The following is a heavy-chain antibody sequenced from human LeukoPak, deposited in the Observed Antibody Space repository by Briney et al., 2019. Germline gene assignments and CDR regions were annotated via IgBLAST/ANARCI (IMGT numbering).Heavy chain of an antibody. D-gene: IGHD5-24*01. CDR1: GGSISSYY. CDR2: IYYSGST. CDR3: ARARWLQFGRAYYFDY. V-gene: IGHV4-59*01. Sequence: PSETLSLTCTVSGGSISSYYWSWIRQPPGKGLEWIGYIYYSGSTNYNPSLKSRVTISVDTSKNQFSLKLSSVTAADTAVYYCARARWLQFGRAYYFDYWGRGTLVTVSS. J-gene: IGHJ4*02.